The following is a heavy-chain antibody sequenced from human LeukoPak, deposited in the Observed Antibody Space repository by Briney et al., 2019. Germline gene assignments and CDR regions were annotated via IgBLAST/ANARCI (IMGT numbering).Heavy chain of an antibody. D-gene: IGHD5-24*01. Sequence: SETLSLTCTVSGGSISTYYWSWIRQPPGKGLEWIGYVYYSGSTNYNPSLKSRATISLDTSKNQFSLMLSSVTAADTAVYFCARGERRDGYTFGYWGQGTLVTVSS. V-gene: IGHV4-59*01. J-gene: IGHJ4*02. CDR1: GGSISTYY. CDR2: VYYSGST. CDR3: ARGERRDGYTFGY.